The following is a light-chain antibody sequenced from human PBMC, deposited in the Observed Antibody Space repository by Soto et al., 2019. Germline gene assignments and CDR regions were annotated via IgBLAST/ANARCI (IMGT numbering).Light chain of an antibody. J-gene: IGLJ2*01. CDR3: GTWDSSLSVVV. CDR2: DNN. V-gene: IGLV1-51*01. Sequence: QSVLTQPPSVSGAPGQRVTISCTGSSSNIGAGYDVSWYQHLPGTAPKLLIYDNNKRPSGIPDRFSGSKSGTSATLGITGLQTGDEADYYCGTWDSSLSVVVFGGGTKLTVL. CDR1: SSNIGAGYD.